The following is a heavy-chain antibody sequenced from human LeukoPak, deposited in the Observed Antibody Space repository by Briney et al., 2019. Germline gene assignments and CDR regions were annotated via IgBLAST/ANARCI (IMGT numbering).Heavy chain of an antibody. V-gene: IGHV3-30*04. J-gene: IGHJ5*02. CDR2: ISYDGSNK. D-gene: IGHD3-10*01. CDR1: GFTFSSYA. Sequence: GGSLRLSCAASGFTFSSYAMHWVRQAPGKGLEWVAVISYDGSNKYYADSVKGRFTISRDNSKNTLYLQMNSLRAEDTALYYCAKNYGSGSYYNWFDPWGQGTLVTVSS. CDR3: AKNYGSGSYYNWFDP.